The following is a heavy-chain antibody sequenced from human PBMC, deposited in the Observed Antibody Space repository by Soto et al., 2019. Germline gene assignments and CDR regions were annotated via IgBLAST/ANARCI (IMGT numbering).Heavy chain of an antibody. D-gene: IGHD3-10*01. CDR2: ISGSGGST. Sequence: GGSLRLSCAASGFTFSSYAMGWVRQAPGKGLEWVSAISGSGGSTYYADSVKGRFTISRDNSKNTLYLQMNSLRAEDTAVYYCAKSIYGSGSYYNFAFDIWGQGTMVTVSS. CDR3: AKSIYGSGSYYNFAFDI. CDR1: GFTFSSYA. V-gene: IGHV3-23*01. J-gene: IGHJ3*02.